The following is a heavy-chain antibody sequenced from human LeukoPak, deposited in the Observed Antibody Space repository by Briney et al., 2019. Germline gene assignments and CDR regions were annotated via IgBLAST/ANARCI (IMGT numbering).Heavy chain of an antibody. V-gene: IGHV4-59*08. Sequence: SETLSLTCTVSGGSISSYYWSWLRQPPGKGLEWIGYIYYRGSTNYNPSLKSRVTISVDTSKNQFSLKLSSVTAADTAVYYCARHNRPNYGSGSYSADYWGQGTLVTVSS. CDR2: IYYRGST. CDR3: ARHNRPNYGSGSYSADY. D-gene: IGHD3-10*01. J-gene: IGHJ4*02. CDR1: GGSISSYY.